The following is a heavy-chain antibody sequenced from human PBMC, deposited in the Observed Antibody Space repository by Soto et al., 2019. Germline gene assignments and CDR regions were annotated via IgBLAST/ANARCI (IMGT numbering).Heavy chain of an antibody. V-gene: IGHV4-59*01. CDR2: IYYSGST. J-gene: IGHJ4*02. CDR1: GGSISSYY. Sequence: QVQLQESGPGLLKPSETLSLTWTVSGGSISSYYWSWIRQPPGKGLEWIGYIYYSGSTNYNPSLKSRVTISVDTSENQFSLKLSSVTAADTAVYYCARDAVGYYFDYWGQGTLVTVSS. CDR3: ARDAVGYYFDY. D-gene: IGHD3-10*01.